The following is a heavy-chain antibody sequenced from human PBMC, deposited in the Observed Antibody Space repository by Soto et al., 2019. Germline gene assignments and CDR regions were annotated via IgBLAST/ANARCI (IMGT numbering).Heavy chain of an antibody. Sequence: VDASSKASGYTFTSYAIRWPRHAPDQGLEWMGWISAYNGNTNYAQKLQGRVTMPTDTPTSTAYMELRSPRSDDTAVYSCARDSVDYYDDVHATYNCFDPLGKRTLDTVCS. D-gene: IGHD3-22*01. CDR1: GYTFTSYA. V-gene: IGHV1-18*01. J-gene: IGHJ5*02. CDR2: ISAYNGNT. CDR3: ARDSVDYYDDVHATYNCFDP.